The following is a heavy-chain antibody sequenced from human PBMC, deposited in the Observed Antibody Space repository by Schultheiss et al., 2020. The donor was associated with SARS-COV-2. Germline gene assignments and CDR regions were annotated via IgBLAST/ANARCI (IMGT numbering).Heavy chain of an antibody. CDR1: GFTFSNAW. V-gene: IGHV3-49*04. Sequence: GGSLRLSCAASGFTFSNAWMSWVRQAPGKGLEWVGFIRSKAYGGTTEYAASVKGRFTISRDDSKSIAYLQMNSLKTEDTAVYYCTRDSYYDSSGYIRLLDYWGQGTLVTVSS. D-gene: IGHD3-22*01. J-gene: IGHJ4*02. CDR3: TRDSYYDSSGYIRLLDY. CDR2: IRSKAYGGTT.